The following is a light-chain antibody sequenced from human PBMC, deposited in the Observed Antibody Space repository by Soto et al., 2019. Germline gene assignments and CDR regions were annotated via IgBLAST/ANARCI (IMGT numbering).Light chain of an antibody. CDR1: QNIHNH. CDR2: DAI. V-gene: IGKV3-15*01. Sequence: EKLMSQSPATLSVSPGERVTLSCRASQNIHNHMSWFLQKPGQTPRLLIYDAIIRAADVPARFSGSWSGTEFTLTINSLQSEDFAVYYCQQRSNWPSFGPGTKVDI. CDR3: QQRSNWPS. J-gene: IGKJ3*01.